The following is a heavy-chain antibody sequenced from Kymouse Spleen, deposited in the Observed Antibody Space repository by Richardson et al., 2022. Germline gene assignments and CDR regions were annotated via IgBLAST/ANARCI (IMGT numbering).Heavy chain of an antibody. CDR2: IYYSGST. J-gene: IGHJ6*02. CDR1: GGSVSSGSYY. CDR3: ARDNGWYRYYYYGMDV. D-gene: IGHD6-19*01. V-gene: IGHV4-61*01. Sequence: QVQLQESGPGLVKPSETLSLTCTVSGGSVSSGSYYWSWIRQPPGKGLEWIGYIYYSGSTNYNPSLKSRVTISVDTSKNQFSLKLSSVTAADTAVYYCARDNGWYRYYYYGMDVWGQGTTVTVSS.